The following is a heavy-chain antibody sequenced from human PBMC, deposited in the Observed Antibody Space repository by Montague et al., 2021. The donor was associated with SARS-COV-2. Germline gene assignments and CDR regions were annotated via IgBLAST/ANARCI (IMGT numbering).Heavy chain of an antibody. CDR1: GGSFSGYY. CDR3: ARGKYSSGWYGPKYYFDY. V-gene: IGHV4-34*01. CDR2: INHSGST. J-gene: IGHJ4*02. D-gene: IGHD6-19*01. Sequence: SETLSLTCAVYGGSFSGYYWSWIRQPPGKGLEWIGEINHSGSTNYNPSPKSRVTISVDTSKNQFSLKLSSVTAADTAVYYCARGKYSSGWYGPKYYFDYWGQGTLVTVSS.